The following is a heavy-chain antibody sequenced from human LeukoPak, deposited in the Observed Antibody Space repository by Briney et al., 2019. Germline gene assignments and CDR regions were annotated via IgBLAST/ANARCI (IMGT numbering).Heavy chain of an antibody. Sequence: ASVKVSCKASGYTFTACYMHWVRQAPGQGLEWMGWINPNSGGTNSAQKFQGRVTMTRDTSINTVYMEVRRLRSDDTAVYYCARVRREYNYGNPSPFDYWGQGTLVTVSS. CDR1: GYTFTACY. CDR2: INPNSGGT. J-gene: IGHJ4*02. V-gene: IGHV1-2*02. D-gene: IGHD5-18*01. CDR3: ARVRREYNYGNPSPFDY.